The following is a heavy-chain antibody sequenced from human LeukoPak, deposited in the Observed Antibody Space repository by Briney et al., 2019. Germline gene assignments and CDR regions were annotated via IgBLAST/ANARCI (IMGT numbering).Heavy chain of an antibody. CDR3: ALSRGKYGDKTQFDY. V-gene: IGHV4-59*08. D-gene: IGHD4-17*01. CDR1: GGSISSYY. Sequence: PSETLSLTCTASGGSISSYYWSWIRQPPGKGLEWIGYIYYSGSTNYNPSLKSRVTISVDTSKNQFSLKLSSVTATDTAVYYCALSRGKYGDKTQFDYWGQGTLVTVSS. J-gene: IGHJ4*02. CDR2: IYYSGST.